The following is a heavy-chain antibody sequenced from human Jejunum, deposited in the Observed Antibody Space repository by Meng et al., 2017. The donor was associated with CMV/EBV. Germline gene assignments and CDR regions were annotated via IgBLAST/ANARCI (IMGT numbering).Heavy chain of an antibody. Sequence: SCEVSGVTFSSYLMSWVRQAPGKGLEWVANINQGGNEKYYVDSVRGRFTISRDNTKNSLYLQMNSLRAEDTAVYYCARGGGRYEYWGQGTLVTVSS. D-gene: IGHD6-19*01. J-gene: IGHJ4*02. CDR3: ARGGGRYEY. CDR2: INQGGNEK. V-gene: IGHV3-7*01. CDR1: GVTFSSYL.